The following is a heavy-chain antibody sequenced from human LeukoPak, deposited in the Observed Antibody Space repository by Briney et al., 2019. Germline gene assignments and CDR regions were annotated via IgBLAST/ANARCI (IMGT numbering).Heavy chain of an antibody. J-gene: IGHJ3*02. CDR3: ARDRVPLFGSGSYYNVRGAFDI. V-gene: IGHV4-39*07. CDR2: IYYSGST. D-gene: IGHD3-10*01. CDR1: GGSISSSSYY. Sequence: PSETLSLTCTVSGGSISSSSYYWGWIRQPPGTGLEWIGSIYYSGSTYYNPSLKSRVTISADTSKNQFSLKLSSVTAADTAVYYCARDRVPLFGSGSYYNVRGAFDIWGQGTMVTVSS.